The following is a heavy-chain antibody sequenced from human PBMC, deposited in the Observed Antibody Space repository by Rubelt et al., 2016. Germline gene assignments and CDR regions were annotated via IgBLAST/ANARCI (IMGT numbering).Heavy chain of an antibody. V-gene: IGHV4-39*01. CDR3: AKHQAGWYFDL. Sequence: QLQESGPGLVKPSETLSLTCSVSGGSMSSTHAYWAWIRQPPGKGLEWIGNIFYSGTTFYNPSLKSRVTMSVDTSKNQFSRRLGSVTAADTAVYYCAKHQAGWYFDLWGRGSLVTVSS. J-gene: IGHJ2*01. CDR2: IFYSGTT. CDR1: GGSMSSTHAY.